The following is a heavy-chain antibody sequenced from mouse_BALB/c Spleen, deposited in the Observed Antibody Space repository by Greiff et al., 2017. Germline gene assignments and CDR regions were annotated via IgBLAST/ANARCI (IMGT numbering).Heavy chain of an antibody. D-gene: IGHD1-1*01. CDR3: ARHGHGSSYNWYIDV. J-gene: IGHJ1*01. CDR2: IWSDGST. CDR1: GFSLTSYG. Sequence: QVQLKESGPDLVAPSQSLSITCTVSGFSLTSYGVHWVRQPPGKGLEWLVVIWSDGSTTYNSALKSRLSISKDNSKSQVFLKMNSLQTDDTAMYYCARHGHGSSYNWYIDVWGAGTTVTVSS. V-gene: IGHV2-6-2*01.